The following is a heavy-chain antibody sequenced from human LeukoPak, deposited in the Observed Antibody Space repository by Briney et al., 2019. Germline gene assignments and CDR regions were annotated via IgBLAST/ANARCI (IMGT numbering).Heavy chain of an antibody. J-gene: IGHJ4*02. CDR1: GFTFANAW. CDR3: ARDCKGRYFTIFGALRRGFDY. CDR2: IRSKTDGGTT. Sequence: GGSLRLSCAGSGFTFANAWMSWVRQVPGKGLEWVGRIRSKTDGGTTDYAAPVKGRFTISRDDSKTTLYVQMNRLKTEDTGVYYCARDCKGRYFTIFGALRRGFDYWGQGTLVTVSS. V-gene: IGHV3-15*01. D-gene: IGHD3-3*01.